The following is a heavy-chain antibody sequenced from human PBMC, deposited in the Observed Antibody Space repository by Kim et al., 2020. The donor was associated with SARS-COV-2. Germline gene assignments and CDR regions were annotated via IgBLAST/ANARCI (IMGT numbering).Heavy chain of an antibody. CDR3: AREYSDGSGYLPMDV. CDR2: ISSSRSYI. J-gene: IGHJ6*02. CDR1: GFTFSSYG. D-gene: IGHD3-22*01. Sequence: GGSLRLSCAASGFTFSSYGMNWVRQAPGKGLEWVSFISSSRSYIYYADSVKGRFIISRDTAKNSLYLQMNSLRAEDTAVYYCAREYSDGSGYLPMDVWGQGTTVTVSS. V-gene: IGHV3-21*01.